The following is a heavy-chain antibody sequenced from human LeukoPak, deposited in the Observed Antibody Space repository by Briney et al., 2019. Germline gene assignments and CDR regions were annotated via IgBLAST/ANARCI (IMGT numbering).Heavy chain of an antibody. Sequence: PGRSLRLSCAASGFTFSSYAMHWVRQAPGKGLEWVAVISYDGSNKYYADSVKGRFTISRDNSKNTLYLQMNSLRAEDTAVYYCAKDTDLDYWGQGTLVTVSS. CDR1: GFTFSSYA. CDR3: AKDTDLDY. V-gene: IGHV3-30*04. J-gene: IGHJ4*02. CDR2: ISYDGSNK. D-gene: IGHD2-8*02.